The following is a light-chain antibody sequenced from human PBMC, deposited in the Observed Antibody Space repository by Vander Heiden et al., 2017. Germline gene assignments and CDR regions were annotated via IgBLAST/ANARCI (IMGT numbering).Light chain of an antibody. J-gene: IGLJ2*01. Sequence: QSALTQPASVSGSPGQSITISCTGTISDVGGYNYVSWYQQHPGKAPKLMIYDVSNRPSGVSNRFSGSKSGNTASLTISGLQAEDEADYYCSSYTSSSTLVVFGGGPKLTVL. CDR2: DVS. CDR3: SSYTSSSTLVV. CDR1: ISDVGGYNY. V-gene: IGLV2-14*01.